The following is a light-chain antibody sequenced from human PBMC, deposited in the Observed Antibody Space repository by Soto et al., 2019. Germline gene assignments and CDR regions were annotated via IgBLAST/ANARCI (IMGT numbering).Light chain of an antibody. Sequence: QSVLTQPRSVSGSPGQSVTISCTGTSSDVGGYNYVSWYQQHPGKAPKLMIYDVSKRPSGVPDRFSGSKSGNTASLTISGLQDEDEADYYCCSYAGSYTVVFGGGTKVTVL. CDR3: CSYAGSYTVV. CDR1: SSDVGGYNY. V-gene: IGLV2-11*01. J-gene: IGLJ2*01. CDR2: DVS.